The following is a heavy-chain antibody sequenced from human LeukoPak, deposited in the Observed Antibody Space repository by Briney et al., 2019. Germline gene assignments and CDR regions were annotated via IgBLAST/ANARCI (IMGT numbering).Heavy chain of an antibody. J-gene: IGHJ4*02. CDR2: IHSDGSST. CDR1: GFIFSSYW. CDR3: AKVGSSWYQTGGDYFDY. D-gene: IGHD6-13*01. V-gene: IGHV3-74*01. Sequence: PGGSLRLSCAASGFIFSSYWMDWVRQAPGKGLVWVSRIHSDGSSTTYADSVKGRFTISRDNAKNTLYLQMNSLRAEDTAVYYCAKVGSSWYQTGGDYFDYWGQGTLVTVSS.